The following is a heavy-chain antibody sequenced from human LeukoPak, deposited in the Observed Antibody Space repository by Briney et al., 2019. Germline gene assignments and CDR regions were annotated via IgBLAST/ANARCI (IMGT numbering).Heavy chain of an antibody. Sequence: SETLSLTCTVSGGSISSYYWSWIRQPPGKGLEWIGYIYYSGTTNYNPSLKSRLTISVDTSKNQFSLRLTSVTAADTAVYYCARHLGVTGTFDYWGQGALVTVSS. CDR2: IYYSGTT. CDR1: GGSISSYY. D-gene: IGHD6-19*01. V-gene: IGHV4-59*08. J-gene: IGHJ4*02. CDR3: ARHLGVTGTFDY.